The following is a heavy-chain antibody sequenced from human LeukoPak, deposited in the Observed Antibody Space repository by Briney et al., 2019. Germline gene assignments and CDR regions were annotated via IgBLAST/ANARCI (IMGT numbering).Heavy chain of an antibody. D-gene: IGHD3-3*01. CDR1: GFTFSSYG. J-gene: IGHJ4*02. Sequence: GGSLRLSCAASGFTFSSYGMHWVRQAPGKGLEWVAVISYDGSNKYHADSVKGRFTISRDNSKNTLYLQMNSLRAEDTAVYYCAKDMGFLEWFDYWGQGTLVTVSS. CDR3: AKDMGFLEWFDY. V-gene: IGHV3-30*18. CDR2: ISYDGSNK.